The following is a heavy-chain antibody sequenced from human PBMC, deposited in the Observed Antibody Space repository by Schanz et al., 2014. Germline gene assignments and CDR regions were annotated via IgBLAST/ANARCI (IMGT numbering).Heavy chain of an antibody. V-gene: IGHV3-48*01. Sequence: EVQLVESGGGLVQPGESLRLSCAASGFTVSKNYMSWVRQAPGKGLEWVSYISSSSSTIYYADSVKGRFTISRDNAKNTVYMQMSSLRADDSAVYYCAKPFRSSWYPDAFDIWGQGTMVTVSS. D-gene: IGHD6-13*01. J-gene: IGHJ3*02. CDR2: ISSSSSTI. CDR3: AKPFRSSWYPDAFDI. CDR1: GFTVSKNY.